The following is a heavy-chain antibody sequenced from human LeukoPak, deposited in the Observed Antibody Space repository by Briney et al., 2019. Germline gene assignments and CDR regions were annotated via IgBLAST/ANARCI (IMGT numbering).Heavy chain of an antibody. J-gene: IGHJ3*02. D-gene: IGHD2-15*01. V-gene: IGHV4-59*01. CDR2: IYYSGST. CDR3: AREEYCSGGSCYLAFDI. Sequence: SETLSLTCTVSGGSISSYYWSWIRQPPGKGLEWIGCIYYSGSTNYNPSLKSRVTISVDTSKYQFSLKLSSVTAADTAVYYCAREEYCSGGSCYLAFDIWGQGTMVTVSS. CDR1: GGSISSYY.